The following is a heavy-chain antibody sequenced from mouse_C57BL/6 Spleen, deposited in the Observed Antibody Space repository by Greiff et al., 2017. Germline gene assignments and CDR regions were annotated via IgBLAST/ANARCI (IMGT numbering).Heavy chain of an antibody. J-gene: IGHJ1*03. V-gene: IGHV1-81*01. D-gene: IGHD1-1*01. CDR2: IYPRSGNT. Sequence: LVESGAELARPGASVKLSCKASGYTFTSYGISWVKQRTGQGLEWIGEIYPRSGNTYYNEKFKGKATLTADKSSSTAYMELRSLTSEDSAVYFCARRGDSITTVVAHWYFDVWGTGTTVTVSS. CDR1: GYTFTSYG. CDR3: ARRGDSITTVVAHWYFDV.